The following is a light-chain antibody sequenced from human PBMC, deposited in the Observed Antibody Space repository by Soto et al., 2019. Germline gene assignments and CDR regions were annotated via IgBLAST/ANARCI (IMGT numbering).Light chain of an antibody. CDR3: QSYDNSLSGYV. CDR2: RYS. V-gene: IGLV1-40*01. J-gene: IGLJ1*01. Sequence: QSFLTQPPSVSGAPGQRVTISCTGSSSNIGTGYDVHWYQQVPGTAPKLLMYRYSNRPSGVPDRFSGSKSGASASLAITGLQAEDEADYYCQSYDNSLSGYVFGTGTKVT. CDR1: SSNIGTGYD.